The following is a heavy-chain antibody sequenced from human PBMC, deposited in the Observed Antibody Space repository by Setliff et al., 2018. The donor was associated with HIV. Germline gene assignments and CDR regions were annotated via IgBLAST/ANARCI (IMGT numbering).Heavy chain of an antibody. D-gene: IGHD3-22*01. CDR1: GGSIKSSSDY. V-gene: IGHV4-39*01. Sequence: PSETLSLTCTVSGGSIKSSSDYWGWIRQPPGKGLEWIGTIYYSGSTYYNPSLKSLVTISVDTSKNHFSLKLSSVTAADTTVYYCARHSGLGGYYSPFDYWGPGTLVTVSS. CDR2: IYYSGST. J-gene: IGHJ4*02. CDR3: ARHSGLGGYYSPFDY.